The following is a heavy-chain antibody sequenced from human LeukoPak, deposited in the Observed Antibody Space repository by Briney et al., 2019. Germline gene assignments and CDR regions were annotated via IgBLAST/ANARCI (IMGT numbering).Heavy chain of an antibody. CDR3: ARTNAFDI. CDR1: GGSFSGYH. V-gene: IGHV4-59*08. J-gene: IGHJ3*02. Sequence: PSETLSLTCAVYGGSFSGYHWSWIRQPPGKGLEWIGCIFYSGSTYYNPSLKSRVTISVDTSKNQFSLRLSSVTAADTAVYYCARTNAFDIWGQGTMVTVSS. CDR2: IFYSGST.